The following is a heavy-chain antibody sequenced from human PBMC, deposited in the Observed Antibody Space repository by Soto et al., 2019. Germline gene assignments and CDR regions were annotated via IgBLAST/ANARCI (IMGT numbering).Heavy chain of an antibody. V-gene: IGHV5-51*01. CDR2: INPADSDT. CDR1: GYTFLTYW. CDR3: ARLTRARGLNSFYAMDV. Sequence: PGEPLKISCKGSGYTFLTYWVGWVRQMHGQGLEWMGIINPADSDTRYSPSFHGQVTISADKSISTAYLQWSSLKASDTAIYYCARLTRARGLNSFYAMDVWGQGATVTVS. J-gene: IGHJ6*02. D-gene: IGHD3-10*01.